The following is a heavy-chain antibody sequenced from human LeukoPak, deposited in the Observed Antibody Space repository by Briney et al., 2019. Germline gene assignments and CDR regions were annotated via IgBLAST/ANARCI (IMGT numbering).Heavy chain of an antibody. CDR1: GYTFTSYG. CDR2: ISAYNGNT. V-gene: IGHV1-18*04. D-gene: IGHD3-10*01. Sequence: ASVKVSCKASGYTFTSYGIGWVRQAPGQGLEWMGWISAYNGNTNYAQKLQGRVTMTTDTSTSTAYMELRSLRSDDTAVYYCARSYGSGSPPWFDPWGQGTLVTVSS. J-gene: IGHJ5*02. CDR3: ARSYGSGSPPWFDP.